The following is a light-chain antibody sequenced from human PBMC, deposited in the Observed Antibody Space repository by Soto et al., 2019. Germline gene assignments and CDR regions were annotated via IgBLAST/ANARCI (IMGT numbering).Light chain of an antibody. CDR3: QQYDLSPQYT. J-gene: IGKJ2*01. CDR2: DAS. Sequence: EIVLTQSPGTLSLSPGEKATLSCRAGQSVSSNYLAWYQQKPGQAPRLLISDASSRATGIPDWFSGSGSGTGFTLTIIRLEPEDFSVYYCQQYDLSPQYTVGQGTNLEIK. CDR1: QSVSSNY. V-gene: IGKV3-20*01.